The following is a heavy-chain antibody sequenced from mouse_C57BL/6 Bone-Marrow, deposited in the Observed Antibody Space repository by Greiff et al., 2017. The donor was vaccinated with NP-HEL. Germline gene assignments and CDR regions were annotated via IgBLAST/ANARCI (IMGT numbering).Heavy chain of an antibody. CDR3: ARDRNYLY. CDR2: ISDSGSYT. V-gene: IGHV5-4*01. D-gene: IGHD1-1*02. J-gene: IGHJ3*01. Sequence: EVKLVESGGGLVKPGGSLKLSCAASEFTFSSYAMSWVRQTPEKRLEWVATISDSGSYTYYPDNVKGRFTISRDNAKNNLYLQMSHLKSEDTAMYYCARDRNYLYWGQGTLVTVSA. CDR1: EFTFSSYA.